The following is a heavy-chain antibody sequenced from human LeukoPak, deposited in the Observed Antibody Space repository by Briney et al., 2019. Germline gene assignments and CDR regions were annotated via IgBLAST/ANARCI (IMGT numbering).Heavy chain of an antibody. Sequence: SETLSLSCTFTGGYISSYSWSWIRQPAGKGMEWIGRVSTTGTNYNPSLKSRVTMSVDTSKNQFSLKLSSVTAADTAVYYCARTIHDSGENFDYWGQGSLVTVS. CDR1: GGYISSYS. D-gene: IGHD6-19*01. V-gene: IGHV4-4*07. CDR2: VSTTGT. J-gene: IGHJ4*02. CDR3: ARTIHDSGENFDY.